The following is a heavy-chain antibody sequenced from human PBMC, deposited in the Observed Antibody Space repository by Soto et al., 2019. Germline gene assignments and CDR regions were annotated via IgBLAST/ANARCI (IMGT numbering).Heavy chain of an antibody. CDR1: GGTISSGGYY. Sequence: SETLSLTCTVSGGTISSGGYYWSWIRQHPGKGLEWIGYIYHSGSTYYNPSLKSRVTISVDRSKNQFSLKLSSVTAADTAMYYCARGPPFGRWGQRTLVTVSS. CDR2: IYHSGST. CDR3: ARGPPFGR. J-gene: IGHJ4*02. V-gene: IGHV4-30-2*01. D-gene: IGHD3-3*01.